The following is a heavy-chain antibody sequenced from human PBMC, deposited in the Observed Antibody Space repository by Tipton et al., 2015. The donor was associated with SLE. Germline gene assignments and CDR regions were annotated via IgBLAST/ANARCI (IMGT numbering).Heavy chain of an antibody. Sequence: PGLVKPSETLSLTCTVSDDAISRYYWSWIRQAPGKGLEWIGNINYRGYTDYSPSLKSRLTISIDTSKDQFSLNLRSVTAADTALYYCASHQEKLRPFDGWGQGTLVTVSS. CDR1: DDAISRYY. D-gene: IGHD1-7*01. V-gene: IGHV4-59*01. CDR3: ASHQEKLRPFDG. J-gene: IGHJ4*02. CDR2: INYRGYT.